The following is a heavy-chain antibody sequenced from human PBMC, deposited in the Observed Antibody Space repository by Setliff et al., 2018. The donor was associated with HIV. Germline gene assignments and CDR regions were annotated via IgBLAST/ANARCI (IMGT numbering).Heavy chain of an antibody. CDR2: LWHDGNNR. CDR1: GVNVTAYD. CDR3: TAGHYGPNP. J-gene: IGHJ5*01. Sequence: GGSLRLSCAASGVNVTAYDMHWIRQAPGKGLHWLAILWHDGNNRKFAVSVKGRFTISRDNAGRSLYLQMNSLKVEDTAVYYCTAGHYGPNPWGQGTPVTVSS. D-gene: IGHD3-10*01. V-gene: IGHV3-33*03.